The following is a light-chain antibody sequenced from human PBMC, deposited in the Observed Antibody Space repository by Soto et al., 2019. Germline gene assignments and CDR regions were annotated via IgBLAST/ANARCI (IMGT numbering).Light chain of an antibody. V-gene: IGLV4-60*03. CDR2: LEGSGSC. CDR1: SGHSSFS. CDR3: ETWDRNTRV. J-gene: IGLJ1*01. Sequence: QAVLTQSSSASASLGSSVKLTCTLSSGHSSFSIAWHQQQPGKAPRYLMKLEGSGSCNKGSGVPDRFSGSSSGADRYLTISNLQSEDEADYYCETWDRNTRVFGTGTKVTVL.